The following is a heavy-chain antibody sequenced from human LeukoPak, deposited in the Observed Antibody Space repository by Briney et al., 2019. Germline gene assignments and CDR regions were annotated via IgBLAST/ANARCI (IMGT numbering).Heavy chain of an antibody. V-gene: IGHV3-23*01. J-gene: IGHJ3*02. D-gene: IGHD4-17*01. Sequence: PGGSLRLSCAASGFTFSSYAMSWARHAPGKGLEWVSAISGSGGSTYYADSVKGRFTISRDNSKNTLYLQMNSLRAEDTAVYYCAKAIGDYVAFDIWGQGTMVTVSS. CDR3: AKAIGDYVAFDI. CDR1: GFTFSSYA. CDR2: ISGSGGST.